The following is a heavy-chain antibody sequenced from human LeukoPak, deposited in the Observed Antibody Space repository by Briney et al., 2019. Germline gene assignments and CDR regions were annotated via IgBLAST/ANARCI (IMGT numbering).Heavy chain of an antibody. CDR2: IYTSGST. CDR3: ARDSYYGSGSYYGRCFDP. V-gene: IGHV4-4*07. Sequence: SETLSLTCTVSGDSMSSSYWSWIRQPAGKGLEWIGRIYTSGSTNYNPSLKSRVTMSVDTSKNQFSLKLSSVTAADTAIYYCARDSYYGSGSYYGRCFDPWGQGTLVTVSS. J-gene: IGHJ5*02. D-gene: IGHD3-10*01. CDR1: GDSMSSSY.